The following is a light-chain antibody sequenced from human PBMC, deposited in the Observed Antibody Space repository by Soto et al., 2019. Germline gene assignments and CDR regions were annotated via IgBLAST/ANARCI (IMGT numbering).Light chain of an antibody. Sequence: DIVMPQSPATLSESPGETATLSCMSSQSVSNNYLAWYQQKPGQAPRLIIYGASNRATGIPDRFTGSRSGTVCTLTISRLEPEDVAVYYCQQYNNWAITLGQGTRLEI. CDR1: QSVSNNY. V-gene: IGKV3-20*01. CDR3: QQYNNWAIT. CDR2: GAS. J-gene: IGKJ5*01.